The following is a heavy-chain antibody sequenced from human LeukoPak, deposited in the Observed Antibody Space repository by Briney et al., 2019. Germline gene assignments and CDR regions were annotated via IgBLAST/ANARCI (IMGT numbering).Heavy chain of an antibody. CDR2: INHSGST. V-gene: IGHV4-34*01. J-gene: IGHJ6*03. D-gene: IGHD2-15*01. Sequence: SETLSLTCAVYGGSFGGYYWSWIRQPPGKGLEWIGEINHSGSTNYNPSLKSRVTISVDTSKNQFSLKLSSVTAADTAVYYCASRGRYCSGGSCYTLNYYYMDVWGKGTTVTVSS. CDR3: ASRGRYCSGGSCYTLNYYYMDV. CDR1: GGSFGGYY.